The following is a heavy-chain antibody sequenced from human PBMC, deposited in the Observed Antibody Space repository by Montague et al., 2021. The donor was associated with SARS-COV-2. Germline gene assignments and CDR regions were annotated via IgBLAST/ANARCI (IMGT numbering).Heavy chain of an antibody. J-gene: IGHJ5*02. CDR2: INHSGST. D-gene: IGHD2-15*01. Sequence: SETLSLTCAVYGGSFSGYYWSWIRQPPGKGLGWIGEINHSGSTNYNPSLKSRVTISVDTSKNQFSLKLSSVTAADTAVYYCARALYCSGGSCYPNWSDPWGQGTLVTVSS. V-gene: IGHV4-34*01. CDR3: ARALYCSGGSCYPNWSDP. CDR1: GGSFSGYY.